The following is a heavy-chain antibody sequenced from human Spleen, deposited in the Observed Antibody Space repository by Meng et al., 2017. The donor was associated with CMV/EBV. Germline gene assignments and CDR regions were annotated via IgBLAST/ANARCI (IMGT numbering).Heavy chain of an antibody. V-gene: IGHV1-18*01. CDR1: GYTFTNYG. J-gene: IGHJ4*02. D-gene: IGHD1-26*01. CDR3: ARAIPGATGYFDY. Sequence: ASVKVSCKASGYTFTNYGITWVRQAPEHGLEWMGWISAYNGNTNYAQKLQDRVTMTRDTSTSTAYMELSSLRSEDTAVYYCARAIPGATGYFDYWGQGSLVTVSS. CDR2: ISAYNGNT.